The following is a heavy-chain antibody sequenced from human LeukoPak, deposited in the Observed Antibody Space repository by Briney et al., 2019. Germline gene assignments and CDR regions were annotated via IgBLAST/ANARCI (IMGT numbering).Heavy chain of an antibody. CDR1: GFTFSSYG. J-gene: IGHJ4*02. V-gene: IGHV3-30*02. Sequence: GGSLRLSCAASGFTFSSYGMHWVRQAPGKGLEWVAFIRYDGSNKYYADSVKGRFTISRDNSKNTLYLQMNSLRAEDTAVYYCARGRSSSWYPFFDYWGQGTLVTVSS. CDR3: ARGRSSSWYPFFDY. CDR2: IRYDGSNK. D-gene: IGHD6-13*01.